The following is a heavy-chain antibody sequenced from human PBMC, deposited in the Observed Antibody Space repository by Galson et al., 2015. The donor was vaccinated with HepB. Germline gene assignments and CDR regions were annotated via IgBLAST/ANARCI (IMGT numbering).Heavy chain of an antibody. CDR1: GYTFTSYG. Sequence: QSGAEVKKPGASVKVSCKASGYTFTSYGISWVRQAPGQGLEWMGWISAYNGNTNYAQKLQGRVTMTTDTSTSTAYMELRSLRSDDTAVYYCARDLVMITFGGVIVIGESSGFDPWGQGTLVTVSS. V-gene: IGHV1-18*01. D-gene: IGHD3-16*02. CDR3: ARDLVMITFGGVIVIGESSGFDP. CDR2: ISAYNGNT. J-gene: IGHJ5*02.